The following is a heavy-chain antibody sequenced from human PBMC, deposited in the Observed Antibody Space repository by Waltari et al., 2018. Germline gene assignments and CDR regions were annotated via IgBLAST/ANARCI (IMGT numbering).Heavy chain of an antibody. J-gene: IGHJ4*02. D-gene: IGHD6-13*01. V-gene: IGHV1-3*01. CDR3: ARDLAAAGDY. Sequence: HVQLVQSGAEVKKTGASATVLSQASGYTFISYAMPWVRQAPGQRLEWMGLINAGNGNTKYSKKCQGRVTITRETSASTAYMELSSLRSEDTAVYYCARDLAAAGDYWGQGTLVTVSS. CDR2: INAGNGNT. CDR1: GYTFISYA.